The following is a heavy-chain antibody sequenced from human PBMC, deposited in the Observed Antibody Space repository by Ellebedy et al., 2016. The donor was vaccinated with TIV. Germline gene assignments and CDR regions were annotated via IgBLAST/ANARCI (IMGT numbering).Heavy chain of an antibody. V-gene: IGHV3-23*01. CDR1: GFTFSSYA. J-gene: IGHJ4*02. D-gene: IGHD2-21*02. CDR2: ISGSGGST. Sequence: GESLKISCAASGFTFSSYAMSWVRQAPGKGLEWVSAISGSGGSTYYADSVKGRFTISRDNSKNTLYLQMNSLRAEDTAVYYCLIESKGGDCRDWGQGTLVTVSS. CDR3: LIESKGGDCRD.